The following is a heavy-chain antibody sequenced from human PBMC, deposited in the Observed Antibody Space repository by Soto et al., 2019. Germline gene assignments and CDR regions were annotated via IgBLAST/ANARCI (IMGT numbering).Heavy chain of an antibody. CDR2: TRNKAYSFTT. CDR3: VTSIPSSKWAGLAS. J-gene: IGHJ5*02. CDR1: GFSFSDHY. Sequence: EVQLVESGGGLVRPGGSLRLSCAASGFSFSDHYMDWVRQAPGKGLEWVGRTRNKAYSFTTEYAPALKGRFTISRDDSEDSLYLQRNSLKTEDTALYDCVTSIPSSKWAGLASWGQGTLVTVSP. D-gene: IGHD6-13*01. V-gene: IGHV3-72*01.